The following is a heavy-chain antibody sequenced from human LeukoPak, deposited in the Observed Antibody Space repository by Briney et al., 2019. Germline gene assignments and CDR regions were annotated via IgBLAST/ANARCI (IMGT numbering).Heavy chain of an antibody. V-gene: IGHV5-51*01. CDR1: GYSFSTSD. D-gene: IGHD1-14*01. CDR3: ARRITPAGMDV. CDR2: IYPGDSQT. J-gene: IGHJ6*02. Sequence: GESLKISCKGSGYSFSTSDIAWVRQMPGKGLEWMGIIYPGDSQTKYSPSFQGQVTISADKSISTAYLQWSSLKASDNAMYYCARRITPAGMDVWGQGTTVTVSS.